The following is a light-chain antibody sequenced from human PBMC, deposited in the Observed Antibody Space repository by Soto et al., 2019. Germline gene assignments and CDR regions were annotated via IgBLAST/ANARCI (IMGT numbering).Light chain of an antibody. CDR3: QQYNSYPLT. CDR2: KAS. V-gene: IGKV1-5*03. CDR1: QSISSW. Sequence: DIQMTQSPSTLSASVGDRVTITCRASQSISSWLAWYQQKPGKAPNLLIYKASSLESGVPSRFSVSGSGTEFNLTISSLQPDDFATYYCQQYNSYPLTFGGGTKVEIK. J-gene: IGKJ4*01.